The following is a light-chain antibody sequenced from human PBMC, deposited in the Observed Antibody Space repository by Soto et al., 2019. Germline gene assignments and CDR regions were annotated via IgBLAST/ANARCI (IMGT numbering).Light chain of an antibody. CDR1: QGISTY. V-gene: IGKV1-39*01. CDR3: QQSYSTPWT. J-gene: IGKJ1*01. CDR2: AAS. Sequence: DIQMTQSPSSLSASVGDRVTITCRASQGISTYLNWYQQKPGKAPKLLIYAASSLQSGVPSRFSGRGSGTEFTLTISSLQADDYAAYYCQQSYSTPWTVGQGTKVDIK.